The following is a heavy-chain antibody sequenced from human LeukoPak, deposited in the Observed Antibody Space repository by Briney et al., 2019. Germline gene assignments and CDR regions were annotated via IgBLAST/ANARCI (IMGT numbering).Heavy chain of an antibody. CDR2: IWYDGSNK. D-gene: IGHD2-15*01. J-gene: IGHJ6*02. CDR1: GFTFSNYW. Sequence: GGSLRLSCAASGFTFSNYWMTWVRQAPGKGLEWVAVIWYDGSNKYYAESVKGRFTISRDNSKNTLYLQMNSLRAEDTAVYYCARAGYCSGGSCYSPHYYYYYGMDVWGQGTTVTVSS. CDR3: ARAGYCSGGSCYSPHYYYYYGMDV. V-gene: IGHV3-33*08.